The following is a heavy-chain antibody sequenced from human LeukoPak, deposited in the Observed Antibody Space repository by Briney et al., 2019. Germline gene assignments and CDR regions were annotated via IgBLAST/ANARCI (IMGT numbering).Heavy chain of an antibody. CDR3: ARVRAAAAGRLTGYMDV. CDR1: GGTFSSYA. D-gene: IGHD6-13*01. CDR2: IIPIFGTA. J-gene: IGHJ6*03. Sequence: ASVKVSCKASGGTFSSYAISWVRQAPGQGFEWMGGIIPIFGTANYAQKFQGRVTITTDESTSTAYMELSSLRSEDTAVYYCARVRAAAAGRLTGYMDVWGKGTTVTVSS. V-gene: IGHV1-69*05.